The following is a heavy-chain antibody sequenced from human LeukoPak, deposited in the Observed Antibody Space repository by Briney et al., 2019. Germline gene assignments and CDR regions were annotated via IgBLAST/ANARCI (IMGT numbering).Heavy chain of an antibody. V-gene: IGHV1-8*02. Sequence: ASVKVSCKASGYTFTSYDFHWVRQATGQGLEWMGWMNPNTGNTGYAQKFQGRVTMTRNTSISTAYLQLSSLGSEDTAVYYCARGYTAAAAYAFYIWGQGTMVTVSS. J-gene: IGHJ3*02. D-gene: IGHD6-13*01. CDR2: MNPNTGNT. CDR3: ARGYTAAAAYAFYI. CDR1: GYTFTSYD.